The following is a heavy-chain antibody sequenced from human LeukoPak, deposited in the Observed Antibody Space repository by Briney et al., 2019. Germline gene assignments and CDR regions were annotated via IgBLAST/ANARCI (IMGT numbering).Heavy chain of an antibody. D-gene: IGHD1-26*01. V-gene: IGHV3-7*01. J-gene: IGHJ4*02. CDR2: IKGDGSET. CDR1: GFIFSNNW. Sequence: GGSLRLSCAASGFIFSNNWMSWVRQAPGKGLEWVANIKGDGSETYYVDSVKGRFTISRDNTRNSLYLQMNSLRADDTATYYCTRDNFSGSYCDWGQGTLVTVSS. CDR3: TRDNFSGSYCD.